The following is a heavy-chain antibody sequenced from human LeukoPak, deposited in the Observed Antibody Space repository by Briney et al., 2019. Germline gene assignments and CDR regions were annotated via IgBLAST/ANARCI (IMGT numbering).Heavy chain of an antibody. CDR3: ARDWGTTYLFDY. CDR1: GFTFDDYG. Sequence: PGGSLRLSCAASGFTFDDYGMIWVRQAPGKGLEWDSYITWNGVGTAYADSMKGRFTVSRDNVKNSLYLQMNSLKAEDTAVYYCARDWGTTYLFDYWGQGTLVTVSS. CDR2: ITWNGVGT. J-gene: IGHJ4*02. V-gene: IGHV3-20*04. D-gene: IGHD3-16*01.